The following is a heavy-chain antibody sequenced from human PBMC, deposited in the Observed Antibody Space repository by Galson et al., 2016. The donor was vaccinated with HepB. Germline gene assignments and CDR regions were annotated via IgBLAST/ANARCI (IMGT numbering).Heavy chain of an antibody. J-gene: IGHJ6*02. CDR3: AGVRSGYDFRYNERDV. V-gene: IGHV1-46*01. D-gene: IGHD3/OR15-3a*01. Sequence: SEKVSCKPSAYFFTYYYILWVRQAPGQGLEWMGIINPSGGSTTYAQKFQGRVIMTRDKSTSTAYMDLSSLGAEDTDVYYWAGVRSGYDFRYNERDVWGQGTTVTVSS. CDR1: AYFFTYYY. CDR2: INPSGGST.